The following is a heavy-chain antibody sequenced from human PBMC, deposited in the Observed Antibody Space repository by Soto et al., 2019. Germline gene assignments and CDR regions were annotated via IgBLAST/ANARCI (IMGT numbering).Heavy chain of an antibody. CDR1: GGTFSTYP. Sequence: QVQLVQSGAEVKKPGSSVKVSCETSGGTFSTYPISWVRQAPGQGLDWVGGIIPMFGTANYAQKFQGRVTITADESTSTAYMELNSLRSDDTAVYYCARGYRGGNSYYYYALDVWGQGTTVTVSS. J-gene: IGHJ6*02. D-gene: IGHD2-21*02. V-gene: IGHV1-69*12. CDR2: IIPMFGTA. CDR3: ARGYRGGNSYYYYALDV.